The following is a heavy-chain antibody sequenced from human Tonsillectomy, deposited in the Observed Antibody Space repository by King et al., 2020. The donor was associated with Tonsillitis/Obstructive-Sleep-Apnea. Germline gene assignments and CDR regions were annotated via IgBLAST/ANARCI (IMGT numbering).Heavy chain of an antibody. J-gene: IGHJ3*02. V-gene: IGHV1-18*01. CDR3: ARVPFRGYLNDAFDI. CDR1: DYTFTNYD. D-gene: IGHD3-10*01. Sequence: LQLVQSGAEVKKPGASVKVSCKASDYTFTNYDISWVRQAPGQGLEWMGRISTYNGNTNYVQKLQGRVTMTTDTSTSTAYMELRSLRSDDTAVYYCARVPFRGYLNDAFDIWGQGTMVTVSS. CDR2: ISTYNGNT.